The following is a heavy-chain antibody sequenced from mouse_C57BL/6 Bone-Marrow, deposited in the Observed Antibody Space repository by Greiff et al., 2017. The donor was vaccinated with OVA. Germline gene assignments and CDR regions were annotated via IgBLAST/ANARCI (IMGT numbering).Heavy chain of an antibody. D-gene: IGHD2-5*01. V-gene: IGHV1-72*01. J-gene: IGHJ4*01. CDR2: LDPNSGGT. CDR3: AYSNYGGAMDY. Sequence: QVQLKQPGAELVKPGASVTLSCKASGYTFTSYWMHWVKQRPGRGLEWIGRLDPNSGGTTYNEKFKGKATLTVDKPSSTAYMQLSSLTSEDSAVYYCAYSNYGGAMDYWGQGTSVTVSS. CDR1: GYTFTSYW.